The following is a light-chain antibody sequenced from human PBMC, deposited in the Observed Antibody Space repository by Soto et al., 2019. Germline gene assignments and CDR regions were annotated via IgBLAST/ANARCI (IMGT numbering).Light chain of an antibody. J-gene: IGKJ1*01. CDR2: SAS. Sequence: EIVMTQSPATLSVSPGETATLSCRASQSVSSDLAWYQQKPGQSPRLLIYSASTRATGIPARFSGSGFGTEVSLIISSLQSEDFALYFCLQYDNWPRTFGQGTRVEIK. CDR3: LQYDNWPRT. V-gene: IGKV3-15*01. CDR1: QSVSSD.